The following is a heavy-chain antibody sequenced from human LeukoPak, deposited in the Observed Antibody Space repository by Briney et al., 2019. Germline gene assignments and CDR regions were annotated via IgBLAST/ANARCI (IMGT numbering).Heavy chain of an antibody. J-gene: IGHJ5*02. D-gene: IGHD6-19*01. CDR2: MNPNSGNT. CDR1: GYTFTSYD. Sequence: GGSVKVSCKASGYTFTSYDINWVRQATGQGLEWMGWMNPNSGNTGYAQKFEGRVTMTRNTSISTAYMELSSLRSEDTAVYYCARGFVPNSGWSRKNWFDPWGQGTLVTVSS. V-gene: IGHV1-8*01. CDR3: ARGFVPNSGWSRKNWFDP.